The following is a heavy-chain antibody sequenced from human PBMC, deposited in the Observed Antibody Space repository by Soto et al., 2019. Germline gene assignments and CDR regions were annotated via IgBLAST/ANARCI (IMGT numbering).Heavy chain of an antibody. Sequence: EVQLLESGGGLVQPGGSLRLSCAASGFTFSSYAMSWVRQVPGKGLEWVSAISGSGVGRYYADSVKGRFTISRDNSTNTLYLQMNSLRADDTAIYYCAKGPAVIGWYFDLWGRGTLVTVSS. D-gene: IGHD2-21*01. J-gene: IGHJ2*01. CDR2: ISGSGVGR. V-gene: IGHV3-23*01. CDR3: AKGPAVIGWYFDL. CDR1: GFTFSSYA.